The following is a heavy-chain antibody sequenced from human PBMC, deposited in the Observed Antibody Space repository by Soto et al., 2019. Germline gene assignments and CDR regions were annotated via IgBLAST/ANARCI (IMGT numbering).Heavy chain of an antibody. D-gene: IGHD2-21*02. CDR3: ARGQAFCGGDCYSY. J-gene: IGHJ4*02. CDR2: MNPNSGNT. Sequence: QVKLVQSGAEVKKPGASVKVSCKASGYTFTSYDVNWVRQATGQGLEWMGWMNPNSGNTGYAQKLQGRVTRTRNTSMRTDDMAGSGLGSEDTAGYYCARGQAFCGGDCYSYWGLGTLVTVSS. V-gene: IGHV1-8*01. CDR1: GYTFTSYD.